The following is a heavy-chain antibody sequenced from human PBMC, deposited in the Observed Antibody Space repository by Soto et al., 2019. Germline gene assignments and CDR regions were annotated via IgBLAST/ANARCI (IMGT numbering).Heavy chain of an antibody. J-gene: IGHJ3*02. CDR2: IYTSGST. CDR1: GGSISSYY. CDR3: ARGYYDSSGYDAFDI. V-gene: IGHV4-4*07. Sequence: SETLSLTCTVSGGSISSYYWSWIRQPAGKGLEWIGRIYTSGSTNYNPSLKSRVTMSVDTSKNQFSLKLSSETAADTAVYYCARGYYDSSGYDAFDIWGQGTMVTVSS. D-gene: IGHD3-22*01.